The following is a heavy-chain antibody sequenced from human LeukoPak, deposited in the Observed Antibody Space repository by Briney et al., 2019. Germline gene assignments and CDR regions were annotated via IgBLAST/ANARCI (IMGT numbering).Heavy chain of an antibody. Sequence: GGSLRLSCAASEFTFNIYWMSWVRQAPGKGLEWVANIKQDGSEKYYVDSVEGRFTISRDNAKNSLYLQMNSLRAEDTAVYYCGGVRFLERSQYYFDYWGQGTLVTVSS. J-gene: IGHJ4*01. D-gene: IGHD3-3*01. V-gene: IGHV3-7*01. CDR3: GGVRFLERSQYYFDY. CDR1: EFTFNIYW. CDR2: IKQDGSEK.